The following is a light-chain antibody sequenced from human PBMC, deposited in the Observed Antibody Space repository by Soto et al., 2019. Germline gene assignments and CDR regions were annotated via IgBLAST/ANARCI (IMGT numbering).Light chain of an antibody. V-gene: IGKV3-20*01. CDR1: QSFSNNY. Sequence: EIVLTQSPGTLSLSPGERATLSCRASQSFSNNYLAWYQQKPGQAPRLLIYGASNRATGIPDRFSGSGSGTDFTLTISRLETEDFALYYCHQYGSSGTFGQGTQVDI. J-gene: IGKJ1*01. CDR2: GAS. CDR3: HQYGSSGT.